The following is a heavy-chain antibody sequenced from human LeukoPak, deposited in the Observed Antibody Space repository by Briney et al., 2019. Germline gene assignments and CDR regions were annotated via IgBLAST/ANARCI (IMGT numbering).Heavy chain of an antibody. CDR3: AKGGKWDVTPFDY. CDR1: GFTFTSYS. CDR2: ISGGGGST. J-gene: IGHJ4*02. Sequence: PGGSLRLSCAASGFTFTSYSMNWVRQAPGKGLEWVSTISGGGGSTYYADSVKGGFTISRDNSKNTLYLQVISLRAEDTAVYYCAKGGKWDVTPFDYWGQGTLVTVSS. D-gene: IGHD1-26*01. V-gene: IGHV3-23*01.